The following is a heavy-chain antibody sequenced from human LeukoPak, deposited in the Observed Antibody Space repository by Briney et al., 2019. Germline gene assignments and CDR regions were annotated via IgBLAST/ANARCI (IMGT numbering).Heavy chain of an antibody. D-gene: IGHD2-2*01. Sequence: GGSLRLSCAASEFIFSDYYMTWVRQAPGKGLDWVSVIYRGGMTYYADSVKGRFTISRDNSKNTLDLQMSSLSAEDTAMYYCARGYCVSSNCPSLDAFDIWGQGTMVTVSS. CDR3: ARGYCVSSNCPSLDAFDI. CDR2: IYRGGMT. CDR1: EFIFSDYY. J-gene: IGHJ3*02. V-gene: IGHV3-53*01.